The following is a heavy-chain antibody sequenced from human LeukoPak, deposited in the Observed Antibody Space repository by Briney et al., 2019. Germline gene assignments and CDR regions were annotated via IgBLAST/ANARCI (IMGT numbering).Heavy chain of an antibody. J-gene: IGHJ4*02. V-gene: IGHV3-33*01. Sequence: PGGSLRLSCAASGFTFSSYGMHWVRQAPGKGLEWVAFIWYDGSNKYYADSVKGRFTISRDNSKNTLYLQMNSLRAEDTAVYHCARDRGDWSEKKTIYYFDYWGQGTLVTVSS. CDR1: GFTFSSYG. CDR2: IWYDGSNK. CDR3: ARDRGDWSEKKTIYYFDY. D-gene: IGHD3/OR15-3a*01.